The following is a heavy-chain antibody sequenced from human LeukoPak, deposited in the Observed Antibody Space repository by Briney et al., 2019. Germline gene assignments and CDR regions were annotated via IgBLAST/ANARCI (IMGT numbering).Heavy chain of an antibody. CDR2: MNPNSGNT. V-gene: IGHV1-8*01. CDR1: GYTFTSYD. Sequence: ASVKVSCKASGYTFTSYDINWVRQATGQGLEWMGWMNPNSGNTGYAQKFQGRVTMTRNTSISTAYMELSSLRSEDTAVYYCARAGDYDYVWGSYRDSYYYGVDVWGQGTTVTVSS. J-gene: IGHJ6*02. CDR3: ARAGDYDYVWGSYRDSYYYGVDV. D-gene: IGHD3-16*02.